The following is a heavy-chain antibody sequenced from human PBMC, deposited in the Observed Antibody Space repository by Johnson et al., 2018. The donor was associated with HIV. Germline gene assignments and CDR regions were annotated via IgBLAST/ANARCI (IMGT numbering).Heavy chain of an antibody. CDR1: GFTFDDYG. J-gene: IGHJ3*02. D-gene: IGHD6-6*01. CDR2: ISGSGGST. Sequence: VESGGGLVQPGGSLRLSCTASGFTFDDYGMNWVRQVPGQGLEWVSAISGSGGSTYYADSVKGRFTISRDNSKNTLYLQMNSLRAEDTAVYYCAKDLDSSSWGAFDIWCQGTMVTVSS. CDR3: AKDLDSSSWGAFDI. V-gene: IGHV3-23*04.